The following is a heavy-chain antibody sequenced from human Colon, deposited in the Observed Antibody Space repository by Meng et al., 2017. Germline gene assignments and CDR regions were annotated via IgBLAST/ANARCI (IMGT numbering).Heavy chain of an antibody. CDR1: GGSITTNSY. CDR2: IDHRGDP. J-gene: IGHJ4*02. D-gene: IGHD4-23*01. V-gene: IGHV4-4*02. Sequence: VHRVVAGPGLVNPSGTLSLTFAVSGGSITTNSYWSWVRQSPEKGLEWIGQIDHRGDPYYNPSLKSRVTMSVDRSKSQVSLQLTSVTAADTAVYYCARHGGYYQDYWGQGTLVTVSS. CDR3: ARHGGYYQDY.